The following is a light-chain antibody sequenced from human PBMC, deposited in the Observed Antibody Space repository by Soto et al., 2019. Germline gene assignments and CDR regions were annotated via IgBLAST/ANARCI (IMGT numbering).Light chain of an antibody. CDR1: QDISDH. J-gene: IGKJ1*01. V-gene: IGKV1-27*01. Sequence: DFQMTQSPSSLSASVGDRVTITCRASQDISDHLAWYQHKPGKVPKLLIYEASTLQSGVPSRFSGGGFGTEFTLTISSLQPEDVATYYCQKYNTTPRTFGQGTKVELK. CDR2: EAS. CDR3: QKYNTTPRT.